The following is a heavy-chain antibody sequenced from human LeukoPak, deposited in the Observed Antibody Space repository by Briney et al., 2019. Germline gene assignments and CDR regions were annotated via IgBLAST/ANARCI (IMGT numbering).Heavy chain of an antibody. D-gene: IGHD5-18*01. V-gene: IGHV4-4*02. Sequence: PSETLSLTCDVSGDSITSPNWWSWVRQPPGKGLQWIGEIYHSGSTSYNPSLKSRVTIAVDKSRNQFSLKLTSVIAADTAVYYCARVVDTAPYYFDYWGQGTLVTVSS. CDR3: ARVVDTAPYYFDY. CDR1: GDSITSPNW. CDR2: IYHSGST. J-gene: IGHJ4*02.